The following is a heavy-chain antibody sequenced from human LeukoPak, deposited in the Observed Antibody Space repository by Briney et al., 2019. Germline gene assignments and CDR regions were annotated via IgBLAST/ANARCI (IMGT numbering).Heavy chain of an antibody. CDR3: ARGYSSTSGRPDY. D-gene: IGHD6-19*01. V-gene: IGHV4-59*01. J-gene: IGHJ4*02. CDR1: GGSISSYY. CDR2: IYYSGST. Sequence: SETLSLTCTVSGGSISSYYWSWIRQPPGKGLEWIGYIYYSGSTNYNPSLKSRVTISVDTSKNQFSLKLSSVTAADTAVYYCARGYSSTSGRPDYWGQGTLVTVSS.